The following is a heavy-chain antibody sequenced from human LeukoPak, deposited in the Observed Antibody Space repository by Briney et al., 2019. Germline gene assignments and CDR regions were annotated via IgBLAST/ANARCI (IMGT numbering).Heavy chain of an antibody. Sequence: GGSLRLSCRASGFTFSEYSLSWVRQAPGKGLEWVAGFSGSGGGTFYADSVKGRFTISRDNSKNTLYLQMNSLRAEDTAVYYCAKAQGFGVVIHPPNYYFYGMDVWGQGTTVTVSS. CDR3: AKAQGFGVVIHPPNYYFYGMDV. V-gene: IGHV3-23*01. CDR2: FSGSGGGT. CDR1: GFTFSEYS. J-gene: IGHJ6*02. D-gene: IGHD3-3*01.